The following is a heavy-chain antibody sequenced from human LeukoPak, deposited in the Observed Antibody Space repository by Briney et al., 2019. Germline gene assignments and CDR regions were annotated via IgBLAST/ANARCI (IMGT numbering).Heavy chain of an antibody. Sequence: SETLSLTCTVSGGSISSSSSYWGWIRQPPGKGLEWIGSIYYSGSTYYNPSLKSRVTISVDTSKNQFSLKLSSVTAADTAVYYCARRWWLRSNWSYNWFAPWGQGTLVTVSS. V-gene: IGHV4-39*01. D-gene: IGHD5-12*01. CDR2: IYYSGST. CDR3: ARRWWLRSNWSYNWFAP. J-gene: IGHJ5*02. CDR1: GGSISSSSSY.